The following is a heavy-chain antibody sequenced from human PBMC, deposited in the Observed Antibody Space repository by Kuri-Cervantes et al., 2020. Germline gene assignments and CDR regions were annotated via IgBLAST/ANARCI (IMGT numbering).Heavy chain of an antibody. CDR3: ARVTVTIYFDY. D-gene: IGHD4-17*01. Sequence: SETLSLTCAVSGGSISSSNWWSWVRQPPGKGLEWIGSIYHSGGTYYNPSLKSRVTMSVDTSKNHFSLKLSSVTAADTAVYYCARVTVTIYFDYWGQGTLVTVSS. V-gene: IGHV4-4*02. J-gene: IGHJ4*02. CDR2: IYHSGGT. CDR1: GGSISSSNW.